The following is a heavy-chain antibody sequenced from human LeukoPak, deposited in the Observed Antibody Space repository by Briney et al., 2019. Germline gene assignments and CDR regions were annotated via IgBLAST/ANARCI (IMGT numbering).Heavy chain of an antibody. CDR1: GYTFTSYG. D-gene: IGHD2-8*01. J-gene: IGHJ6*02. Sequence: ASVKVSCKASGYTFTSYGISWVRQAPGQGLEWMGWISAYNGNTNYAQKLQGRVTMTTDTSTSTAYMELRSLRSDDTAVYYCATAQIPVRYCTNGVCRDPYYYYYGMDVWGQGTTVTVSS. CDR2: ISAYNGNT. V-gene: IGHV1-18*01. CDR3: ATAQIPVRYCTNGVCRDPYYYYYGMDV.